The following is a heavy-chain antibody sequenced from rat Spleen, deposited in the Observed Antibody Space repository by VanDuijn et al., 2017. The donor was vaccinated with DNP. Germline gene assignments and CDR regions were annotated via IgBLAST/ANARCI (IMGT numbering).Heavy chain of an antibody. J-gene: IGHJ3*01. CDR2: IKGKSNNYAT. CDR1: GFTFRTAW. D-gene: IGHD1-3*01. CDR3: AWDRAMDA. V-gene: IGHV6-6*01. Sequence: EVQVLDSGGGLVQPGNSLKLSCATSGFTFRTAWMSWYRQFPEKRLEWIARIKGKSNNYATEYTESVNGRFTILRDYSKSSIYLQMNNLKEEDTAIYYCAWDRAMDAWGQGTLVTVSS.